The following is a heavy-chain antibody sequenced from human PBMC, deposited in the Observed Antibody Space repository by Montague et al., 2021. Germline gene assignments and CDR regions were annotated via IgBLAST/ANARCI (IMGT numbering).Heavy chain of an antibody. CDR3: AVGSESAWELLHH. CDR2: IYHGTT. CDR1: GDSISSKYF. J-gene: IGHJ5*02. D-gene: IGHD1-26*01. V-gene: IGHV4-4*02. Sequence: SETLPLTCTVSGDSISSKYFWSWVRQPLGEGLEWIGEIYHGTTSYSPSLKGRLTVSMDTSKNQFSLKLSSVTAADTAIYYCAVGSESAWELLHHWGQGILVTVSS.